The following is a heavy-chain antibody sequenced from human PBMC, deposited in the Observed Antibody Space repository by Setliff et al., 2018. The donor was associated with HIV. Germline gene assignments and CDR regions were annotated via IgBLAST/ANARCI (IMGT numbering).Heavy chain of an antibody. V-gene: IGHV1-3*01. Sequence: ASVKVSCKASGYSFSNYAMHWVRQAPGQSLEWMGWINAGNGNTKYSQKFQGRVTITRDTSASTAYMELSSLRSEDTAVYYCARDPSQYLDFLFDPQPFNVWGHGTMVTVSS. CDR2: INAGNGNT. CDR1: GYSFSNYA. CDR3: ARDPSQYLDFLFDPQPFNV. D-gene: IGHD3-9*01. J-gene: IGHJ3*01.